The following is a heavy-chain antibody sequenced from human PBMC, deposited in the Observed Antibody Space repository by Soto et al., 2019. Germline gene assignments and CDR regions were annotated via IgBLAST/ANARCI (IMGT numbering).Heavy chain of an antibody. D-gene: IGHD6-13*01. V-gene: IGHV3-23*01. Sequence: GGSLRLSCVASEFTFSSYAMSWVRQAPGKGLEWVSAISGSGGSTYYADSVKGRFTISRDNSKNTLYLQMNSLRAEDTAVYYCAKAGYSSSWYLYYWGQGTLVTVSS. CDR3: AKAGYSSSWYLYY. CDR2: ISGSGGST. CDR1: EFTFSSYA. J-gene: IGHJ4*02.